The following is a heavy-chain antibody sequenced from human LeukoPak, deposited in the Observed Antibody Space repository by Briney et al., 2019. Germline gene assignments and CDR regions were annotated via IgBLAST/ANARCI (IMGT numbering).Heavy chain of an antibody. J-gene: IGHJ6*03. CDR2: MNPNSGNT. D-gene: IGHD3-9*01. CDR1: GYTFTSYD. Sequence: ASVKVSCKASGYTFTSYDINWVRQAPGQGLEWMGWMNPNSGNTGYAQKFQGRVTITRNTSISTAYMELSSLRSEDTAVYYCAREILSGYYYYMDVWGKGTTVTVSS. CDR3: AREILSGYYYYMDV. V-gene: IGHV1-8*03.